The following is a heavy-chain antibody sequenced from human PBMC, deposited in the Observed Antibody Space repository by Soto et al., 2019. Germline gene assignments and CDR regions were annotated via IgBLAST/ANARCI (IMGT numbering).Heavy chain of an antibody. CDR3: ARGGLQAQGVQYNHYAMDV. Sequence: GASVKVSCKASGGTFDRHTINRVRQAPGQGLEWMGGIIPIFSTPKYAQKFQGRVMLTADKSTSTAYMELSSLRYEDTAVYYCARGGLQAQGVQYNHYAMDVWGQGTTVTVSS. V-gene: IGHV1-69*06. J-gene: IGHJ6*02. CDR1: GGTFDRHT. CDR2: IIPIFSTP. D-gene: IGHD4-4*01.